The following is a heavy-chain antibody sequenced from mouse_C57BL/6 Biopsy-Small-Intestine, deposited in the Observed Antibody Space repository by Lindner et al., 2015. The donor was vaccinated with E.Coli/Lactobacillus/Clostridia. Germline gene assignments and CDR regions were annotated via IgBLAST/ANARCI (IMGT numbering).Heavy chain of an antibody. Sequence: VQLQESGAEFMKPGASVKLSCTTSGFNVKDYYLHWVKQTTEQGLEWIGRIDPEDGETKYAPKFQDKATIAADTSSNTTYLHLSSLTSEDTAVYYCARSNGYYEAWFAYWGQGTLVTVSA. D-gene: IGHD2-3*01. CDR1: GFNVKDYY. V-gene: IGHV14-2*01. J-gene: IGHJ3*01. CDR2: IDPEDGET. CDR3: ARSNGYYEAWFAY.